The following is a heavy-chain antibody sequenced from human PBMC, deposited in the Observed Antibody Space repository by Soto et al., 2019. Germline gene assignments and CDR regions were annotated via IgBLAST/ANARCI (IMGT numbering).Heavy chain of an antibody. J-gene: IGHJ5*02. V-gene: IGHV3-48*03. D-gene: IGHD3-22*01. CDR1: GFTFSSYE. Sequence: GGSLRLSCAASGFTFSSYEMNWVRQAPGKGLEWVSYISSSGSTIYYADSVKGRFTISRDNAKNSLYLQMNSLRAEDTAVYYCARDRLPTYYYDSSGFDPWGQGTLVTVSS. CDR3: ARDRLPTYYYDSSGFDP. CDR2: ISSSGSTI.